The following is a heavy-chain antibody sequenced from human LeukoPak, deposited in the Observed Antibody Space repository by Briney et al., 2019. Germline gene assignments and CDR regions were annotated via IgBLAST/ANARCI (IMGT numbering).Heavy chain of an antibody. V-gene: IGHV3-30*02. J-gene: IGHJ4*01. Sequence: GGSLRLSCAASGFTFSTFGMNWVRQAPDKGLEWVAFIQYDDSIEYYADSVKGRFTISRDNSKNTLYLQMNSLRGDDTAAYYCAKDQGVVGSYDYWGHGTLVTVSS. CDR2: IQYDDSIE. CDR1: GFTFSTFG. CDR3: AKDQGVVGSYDY. D-gene: IGHD3-10*01.